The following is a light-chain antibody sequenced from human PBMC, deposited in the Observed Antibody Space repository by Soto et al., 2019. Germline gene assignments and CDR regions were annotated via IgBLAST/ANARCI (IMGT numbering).Light chain of an antibody. Sequence: DIQMTQSPSPLSASVGDRVYITCRTSQSISSYLNWYQQKPGKAPKLLIYSASKLESGVPPRFGGSGSGTDFTLTISSLQPEDFATYYCQQSYRNPRTFGLGTRVEIK. J-gene: IGKJ1*01. CDR3: QQSYRNPRT. CDR2: SAS. CDR1: QSISSY. V-gene: IGKV1-39*01.